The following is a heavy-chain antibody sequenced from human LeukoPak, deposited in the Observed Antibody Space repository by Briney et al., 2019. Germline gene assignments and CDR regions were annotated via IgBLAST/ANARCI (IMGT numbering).Heavy chain of an antibody. CDR3: TNIVVVVAAMRMPFDY. Sequence: GGSLRLSCTASGFTFGDYAMSWVRQAPGKGLEWVGFIRSKAYGGTTEYAASVKGRFTISRDDSKSIAYLQMNSLKTEDTAVYYCTNIVVVVAAMRMPFDYWGQGTLVTVSS. CDR2: IRSKAYGGTT. V-gene: IGHV3-49*04. D-gene: IGHD2-15*01. CDR1: GFTFGDYA. J-gene: IGHJ4*02.